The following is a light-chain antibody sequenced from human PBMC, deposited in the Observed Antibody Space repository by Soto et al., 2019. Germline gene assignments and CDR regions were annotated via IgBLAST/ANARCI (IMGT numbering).Light chain of an antibody. Sequence: EIVLTQSPGTLSLSPGERATLSCRASQSVTSSYLAWYQQKPGQAPRLLIYGASTRATGIPDRFSGSGSGTDFTLTLSRLEPEDFAVYYCPQYATSPYTFGQGTKLDLK. CDR2: GAS. J-gene: IGKJ2*01. V-gene: IGKV3-20*01. CDR1: QSVTSSY. CDR3: PQYATSPYT.